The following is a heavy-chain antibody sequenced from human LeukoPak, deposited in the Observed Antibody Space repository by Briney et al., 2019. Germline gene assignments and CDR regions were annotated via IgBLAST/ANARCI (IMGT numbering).Heavy chain of an antibody. V-gene: IGHV1-2*02. CDR3: ARPNGAYSNWFYP. D-gene: IGHD2-8*01. Sequence: GASVKVSCKASGYTFTDYYIHWVRQAPGQGLEWMGWINPNSGDTNYAQNFQDRVTLTRDTSISTAYMALTNLRSDDTAVYYCARPNGAYSNWFYPWGQGTLVTVSS. J-gene: IGHJ5*02. CDR2: INPNSGDT. CDR1: GYTFTDYY.